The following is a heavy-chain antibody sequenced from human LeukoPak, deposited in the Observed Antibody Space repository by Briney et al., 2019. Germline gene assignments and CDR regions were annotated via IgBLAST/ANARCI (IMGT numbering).Heavy chain of an antibody. Sequence: PGGSLKLSCAGSGFNFQYAWMTWVRQAPGKGLEWVGRIKSKRDGETTDYAALVKSRFSISRDDSKNTVYLQMNSLRTEDTAVYYCTSLVGSPTYWGQGTLVIVSS. CDR1: GFNFQYAW. J-gene: IGHJ4*02. V-gene: IGHV3-15*01. D-gene: IGHD4-23*01. CDR3: TSLVGSPTY. CDR2: IKSKRDGETT.